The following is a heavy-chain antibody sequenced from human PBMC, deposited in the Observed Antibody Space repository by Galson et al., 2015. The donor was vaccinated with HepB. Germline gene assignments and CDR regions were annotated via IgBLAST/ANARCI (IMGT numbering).Heavy chain of an antibody. V-gene: IGHV3-30*02. CDR3: AKAKTLNRKGIAAAAYYYGMDV. CDR2: IRYDGSNK. J-gene: IGHJ6*02. D-gene: IGHD6-13*01. Sequence: SLRLSCAASGFTFSSYGMHWVRQAPGKGLEWVAFIRYDGSNKYYADSVKGRFTISRDNSKNTLYLQMNSLRAEDTAVYYCAKAKTLNRKGIAAAAYYYGMDVWGQGTTVTVSS. CDR1: GFTFSSYG.